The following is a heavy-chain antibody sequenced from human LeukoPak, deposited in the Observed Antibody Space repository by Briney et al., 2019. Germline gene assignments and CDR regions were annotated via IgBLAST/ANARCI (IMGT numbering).Heavy chain of an antibody. Sequence: SETLSLTCTVSGDSISSYYWSWIRQPPGQGLEWIGYRYYTGNTNYNSSLKSRVTISVDTSKNQFSLKLSSVTAADTAVYYCARFIVIPAFLQYYDSSGYKFDYWGQGTLVTVSS. CDR1: GDSISSYY. V-gene: IGHV4-59*12. CDR3: ARFIVIPAFLQYYDSSGYKFDY. J-gene: IGHJ4*02. D-gene: IGHD3-22*01. CDR2: RYYTGNT.